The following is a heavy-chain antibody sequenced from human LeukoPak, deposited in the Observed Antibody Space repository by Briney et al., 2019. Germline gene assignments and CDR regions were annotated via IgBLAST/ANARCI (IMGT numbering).Heavy chain of an antibody. CDR3: ARDRPIHAYNDYLWGTFPPTSFDY. CDR2: IYYTGNT. D-gene: IGHD3-16*01. J-gene: IGHJ4*02. V-gene: IGHV4-59*02. Sequence: GSLRLSCAASGFTVSSNYMSWVRQAPGKGLEWIGTIYYTGNTYYNPSLESRVTISIDTSKNQFSLRLYSVTAADTAVYYCARDRPIHAYNDYLWGTFPPTSFDYWGQGSLVTVSS. CDR1: GFTVSSNY.